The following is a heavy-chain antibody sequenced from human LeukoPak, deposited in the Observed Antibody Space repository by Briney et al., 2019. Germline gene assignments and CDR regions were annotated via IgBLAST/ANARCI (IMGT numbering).Heavy chain of an antibody. D-gene: IGHD3-10*01. CDR1: GGTFSSYT. CDR3: ARGFERGKYGSGSYAFDY. CDR2: IIPILGIA. J-gene: IGHJ4*02. V-gene: IGHV1-69*02. Sequence: ASVKVSCKASGGTFSSYTISWVRQAPGQGLEWMGRIIPILGIANYAQKFQGRVTITADKSTSTAYMELSSLRSEDTAVYYCARGFERGKYGSGSYAFDYWGRGTLVTVSS.